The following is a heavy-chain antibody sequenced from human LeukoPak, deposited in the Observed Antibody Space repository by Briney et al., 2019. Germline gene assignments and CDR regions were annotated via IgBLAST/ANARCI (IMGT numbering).Heavy chain of an antibody. V-gene: IGHV1-2*07. CDR3: ARKSRDGYNLFDY. Sequence: GASVKVSCKASGYTFTGYYMHWVRQAPGQGLEWMGWINPNSGGTNYAHKSQGRVTMTRDTSISTAYMELSRLRSDDTAMYFCARKSRDGYNLFDYWGQGTLVTVSS. D-gene: IGHD5-24*01. J-gene: IGHJ4*02. CDR2: INPNSGGT. CDR1: GYTFTGYY.